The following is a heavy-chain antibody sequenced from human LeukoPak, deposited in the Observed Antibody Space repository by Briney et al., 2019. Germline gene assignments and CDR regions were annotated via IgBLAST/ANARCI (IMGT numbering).Heavy chain of an antibody. CDR1: GFTFSSYA. Sequence: PGGSLRLSCAASGFTFSSYAMSWVRQAPGKGLEWISYISSTSSTIYYADSVKGRFTISRDNAKNSLYLQMNSLRAEDTAVYYAAVGYYYGMDVWGQGTTVTVSS. J-gene: IGHJ6*02. D-gene: IGHD6-13*01. V-gene: IGHV3-48*04. CDR2: ISSTSSTI. CDR3: AVGYYYGMDV.